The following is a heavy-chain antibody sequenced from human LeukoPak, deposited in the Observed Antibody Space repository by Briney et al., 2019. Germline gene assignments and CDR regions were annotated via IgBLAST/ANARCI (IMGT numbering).Heavy chain of an antibody. D-gene: IGHD5-24*01. J-gene: IGHJ4*02. CDR1: GGSFSGYY. CDR3: ARRTAGYNWDY. V-gene: IGHV4-34*01. Sequence: SETLSLTCAVYGGSFSGYYWSWIRQPPGQGLEWIGEINHSGSTNCNPSLKSRVTISVDTSKNQFSLKLSSVTAADTAVYYCARRTAGYNWDYWGQGTLVTVSS. CDR2: INHSGST.